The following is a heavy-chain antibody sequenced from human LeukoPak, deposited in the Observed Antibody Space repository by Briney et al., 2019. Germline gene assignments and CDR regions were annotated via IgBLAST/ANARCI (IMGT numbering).Heavy chain of an antibody. CDR1: GGSFSGYY. J-gene: IGHJ2*01. Sequence: SETLSLTCAVYGGSFSGYYWSWIRQPPGKGLEWIGEINHSGSTNYNPSLKSRVTISVDTSKNQFSLKLSSVTAADTAVYYCAKSIAVAGPRYFDLWGRGTLVTVSS. V-gene: IGHV4-34*01. CDR2: INHSGST. D-gene: IGHD6-19*01. CDR3: AKSIAVAGPRYFDL.